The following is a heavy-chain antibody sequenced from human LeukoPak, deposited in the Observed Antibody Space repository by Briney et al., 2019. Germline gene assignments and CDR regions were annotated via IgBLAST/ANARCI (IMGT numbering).Heavy chain of an antibody. CDR3: ARGPRPYDFWSGPLDY. V-gene: IGHV1-69*13. CDR2: IIPTFGTA. D-gene: IGHD3-3*01. J-gene: IGHJ4*02. CDR1: GGTFNSYA. Sequence: SVKVSCTASGGTFNSYAISWVRQAPGQGLEWMGGIIPTFGTANYAQKFQGRVTITADESTSTAYMELSSLRSEDTAVYYCARGPRPYDFWSGPLDYWGQGTLVTVSS.